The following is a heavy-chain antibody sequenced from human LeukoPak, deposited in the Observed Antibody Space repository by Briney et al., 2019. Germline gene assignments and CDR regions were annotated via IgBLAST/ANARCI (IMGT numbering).Heavy chain of an antibody. D-gene: IGHD3-22*01. CDR2: ITPSGST. J-gene: IGHJ4*02. CDR3: ASAFYYDSRYY. Sequence: SDTLSLTCVAYGGSFSGYFWRWIRQPPGKGLEWIGEITPSGSTNYSPPLKSQVTISIDTSEKKPSLRVTSVTAADSTGYYCASAFYYDSRYYWGQGSLVTVSS. V-gene: IGHV4-34*01. CDR1: GGSFSGYF.